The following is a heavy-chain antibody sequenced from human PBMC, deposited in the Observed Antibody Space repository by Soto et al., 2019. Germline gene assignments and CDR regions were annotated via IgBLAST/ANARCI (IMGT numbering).Heavy chain of an antibody. CDR1: GFTFSRYC. D-gene: IGHD6-6*01. CDR3: AKVIAPPYYYGMDV. Sequence: PGGSLRLSCAASGFTFSRYCMSWVRRAPGKGLEWVSALSGSGGASYYAESLKGRFIISRDNSKNTLYLQMNGLRAEDTAIYYCAKVIAPPYYYGMDVWGQGTTVTVSS. J-gene: IGHJ6*02. CDR2: LSGSGGAS. V-gene: IGHV3-23*01.